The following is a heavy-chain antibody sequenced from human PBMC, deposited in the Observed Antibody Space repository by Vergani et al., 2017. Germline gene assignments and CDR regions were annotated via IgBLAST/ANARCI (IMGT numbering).Heavy chain of an antibody. Sequence: VQLLESGGGLVQPGGSLRLSCAASGFTFSSYAMSWVRQAPGKGLEWVAFIRYDGSNKYHADSVKGRFTISRDNSKNTLYLQMNSLRAEDTAVYYCAKADITSYDYWGQGTLVTVSS. J-gene: IGHJ4*02. CDR1: GFTFSSYA. V-gene: IGHV3-30*02. D-gene: IGHD3-10*01. CDR2: IRYDGSNK. CDR3: AKADITSYDY.